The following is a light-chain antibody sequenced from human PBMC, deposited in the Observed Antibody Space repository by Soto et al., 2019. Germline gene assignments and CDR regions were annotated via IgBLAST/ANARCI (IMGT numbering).Light chain of an antibody. Sequence: DIQMTQSPSSLSAYVGDRVTITCRASQSISSYLNWYQQKPGKAPKLLIYAASSLQSGVPSRFSGSGSGTDFTLTISSLQPEDFATYYCQQSYSTAVTFGQGTKVDIK. J-gene: IGKJ1*01. CDR1: QSISSY. CDR3: QQSYSTAVT. V-gene: IGKV1-39*01. CDR2: AAS.